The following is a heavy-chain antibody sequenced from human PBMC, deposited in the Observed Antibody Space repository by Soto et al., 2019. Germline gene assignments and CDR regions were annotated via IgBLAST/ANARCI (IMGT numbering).Heavy chain of an antibody. V-gene: IGHV4-59*08. J-gene: IGHJ6*03. CDR3: ARRRYGSGNYYYCYMDV. CDR2: IYYSGST. D-gene: IGHD3-10*01. Sequence: SETLSLTCTVSGGSISSCYWRWIRQPPGKGLEWIGYIYYSGSTNYNPSLKSRVTISVDTSKNQFSLKLSSVTTADTAVYYCARRRYGSGNYYYCYMDVWGKGTTVTVS. CDR1: GGSISSCY.